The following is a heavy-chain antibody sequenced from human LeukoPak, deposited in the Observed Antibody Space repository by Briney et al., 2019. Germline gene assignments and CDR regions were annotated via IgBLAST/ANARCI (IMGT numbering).Heavy chain of an antibody. V-gene: IGHV3-53*01. CDR1: GFTVSTNY. Sequence: PGGSLRLSCAASGFTVSTNYMSWVRQAPGKGLEWVSVIFRDDTTYYADSVKGRFTISRDDSKNALYLQMNSLRAEDTAVYYCAKEGFDSWGQGTLVTVSS. CDR3: AKEGFDS. J-gene: IGHJ4*02. CDR2: IFRDDTT.